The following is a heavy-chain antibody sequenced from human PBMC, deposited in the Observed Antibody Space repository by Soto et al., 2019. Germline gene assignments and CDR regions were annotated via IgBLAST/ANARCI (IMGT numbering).Heavy chain of an antibody. CDR2: ISAYNGNT. J-gene: IGHJ5*02. CDR3: ARAPGIAVAEGGSDWFDP. V-gene: IGHV1-18*01. CDR1: GYTFTSYC. Sequence: DSVKVSCKASGYTFTSYCISWVRQAPGQGLEWMGWISAYNGNTNYAQKLQGRVTMTTDTSMSTAYMELRSLRSDDTAVYYCARAPGIAVAEGGSDWFDPWGQGTLVTVSS. D-gene: IGHD6-19*01.